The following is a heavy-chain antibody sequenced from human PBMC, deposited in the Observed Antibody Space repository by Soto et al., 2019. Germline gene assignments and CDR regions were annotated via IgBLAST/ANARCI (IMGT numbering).Heavy chain of an antibody. CDR2: IDPNNGGA. CDR1: GYTFTGYY. D-gene: IGHD6-25*01. Sequence: QVQLVQSGAEVKKPGASVKVSCKASGYTFTGYYMHWVRQAPGQGLEWVGWIDPNNGGANYAQKFRGGVTLTRDTPTSTAYRGRSRLRPNDRAVYYWAKDAAGAGPHAESSHHWGRATLVTVSS. J-gene: IGHJ1*01. CDR3: AKDAAGAGPHAESSHH. V-gene: IGHV1-2*02.